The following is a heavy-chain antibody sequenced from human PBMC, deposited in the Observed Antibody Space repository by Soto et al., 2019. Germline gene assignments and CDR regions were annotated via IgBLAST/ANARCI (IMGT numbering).Heavy chain of an antibody. D-gene: IGHD3-10*01. Sequence: SETLSLTCAVYGRSFSGYYWSWIRQPPGKGLEWIGEINHSGSTNYNPSLKSRVTISVDTSKNQFSLKLSSVTAADTAVYYCARKRGMVRGVNYYYMDVWGKGTTVTVSS. V-gene: IGHV4-34*01. CDR1: GRSFSGYY. CDR2: INHSGST. J-gene: IGHJ6*03. CDR3: ARKRGMVRGVNYYYMDV.